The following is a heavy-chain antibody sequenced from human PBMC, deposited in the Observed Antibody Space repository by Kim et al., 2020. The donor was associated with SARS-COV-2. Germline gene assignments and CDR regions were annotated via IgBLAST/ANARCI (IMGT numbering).Heavy chain of an antibody. CDR1: GYTLTELS. CDR2: FDPEDGET. V-gene: IGHV1-24*01. J-gene: IGHJ3*02. D-gene: IGHD3-16*02. Sequence: ASVKVSCKVSGYTLTELSMHWVRQAPGKGLEWMGGFDPEDGETIYAQKFQGRVTMTEDTSTDTAYMELSSLRSEDTAVYYCATPWGTFGGVIVSDAFDIWGQGTMVTVSS. CDR3: ATPWGTFGGVIVSDAFDI.